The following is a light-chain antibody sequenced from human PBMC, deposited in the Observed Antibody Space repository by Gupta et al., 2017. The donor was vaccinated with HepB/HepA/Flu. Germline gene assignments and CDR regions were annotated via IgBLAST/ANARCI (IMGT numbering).Light chain of an antibody. CDR2: GAS. CDR3: QHYCTSRT. CDR1: QSLVSSY. V-gene: IGKV3-20*01. Sequence: EIVLTQSPRTLSLSPGERTTLTCRASQSLVSSYLAWYQRKPGQAPKLLIYGASSWDTGIPARFSGSGSGTDFTLTISRVEPEDFATYYCQHYCTSRTFGQGTKVEIK. J-gene: IGKJ1*01.